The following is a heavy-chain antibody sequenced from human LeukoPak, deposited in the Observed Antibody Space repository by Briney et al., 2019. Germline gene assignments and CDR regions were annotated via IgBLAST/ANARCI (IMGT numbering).Heavy chain of an antibody. CDR1: GFTFSTYA. J-gene: IGHJ4*02. Sequence: GGSLRLSCAASGFTFSTYAMNWVRQAPGKGPEWVSSISGSGGSTYYADSVKGRFTLSRDNSRNTLYLQMNSLRAEDTAVYYCAREVAVGIGAYNYWGQGTLVTVSS. V-gene: IGHV3-23*01. CDR3: AREVAVGIGAYNY. D-gene: IGHD6-13*01. CDR2: ISGSGGST.